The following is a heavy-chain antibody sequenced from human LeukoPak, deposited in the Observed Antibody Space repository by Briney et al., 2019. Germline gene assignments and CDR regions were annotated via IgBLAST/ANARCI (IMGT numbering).Heavy chain of an antibody. V-gene: IGHV3-48*03. Sequence: GGSLRLSCAASGFTFSSYEMNWVRQAPGKGLEWVSYISSSGSTIYYADSVKGRFTISRDNAKNSLYLQMNSLRAEDTAVYYCARGGVIRGIPFDYWGQGTLVTVSS. J-gene: IGHJ4*02. CDR2: ISSSGSTI. D-gene: IGHD3-10*01. CDR3: ARGGVIRGIPFDY. CDR1: GFTFSSYE.